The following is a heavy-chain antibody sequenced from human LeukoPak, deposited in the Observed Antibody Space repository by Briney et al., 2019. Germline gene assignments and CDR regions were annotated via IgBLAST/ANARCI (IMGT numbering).Heavy chain of an antibody. CDR1: GFTFSSYA. Sequence: GGSLRLSCAASGFTFSSYAMSWVRQAPGKGLEWVSGISWNSGSIGYADSVKGRFTISRDNAKNSLYLQMNSLRAEDTALYYCAKGQVEMATTGLNWFDPWGQGTLVTVSS. J-gene: IGHJ5*02. V-gene: IGHV3-9*01. CDR3: AKGQVEMATTGLNWFDP. D-gene: IGHD1-1*01. CDR2: ISWNSGSI.